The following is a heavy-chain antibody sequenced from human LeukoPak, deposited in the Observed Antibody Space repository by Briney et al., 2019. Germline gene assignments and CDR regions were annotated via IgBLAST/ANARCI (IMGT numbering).Heavy chain of an antibody. D-gene: IGHD1-26*01. CDR1: GGSISSYH. CDR2: IYYSGST. J-gene: IGHJ6*03. CDR3: ARASGSYSRYYYYMDV. V-gene: IGHV4-59*01. Sequence: PSETLSLTCTVSGGSISSYHWSWIRQPPGKGLEWIGYIYYSGSTNYNPSLKSRVTISVDTSKNQFSLKLSSVTAADTAVYYCARASGSYSRYYYYMDVWGKGTTVTISS.